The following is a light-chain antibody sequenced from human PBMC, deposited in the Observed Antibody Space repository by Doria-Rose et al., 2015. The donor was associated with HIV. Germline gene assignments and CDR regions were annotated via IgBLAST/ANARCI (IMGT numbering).Light chain of an antibody. J-gene: IGKJ1*01. Sequence: EIVMTQSPGTLSLSPGERATLSCRASQSFSSTHLAWYQQKPGQAPSLLIYDGSTRATGIPDRSSASGSGTDFTLTINRLEPEDFALYYCHQYGTSWTFGQGTKVEI. V-gene: IGKV3-20*01. CDR3: HQYGTSWT. CDR1: QSFSSTH. CDR2: DGS.